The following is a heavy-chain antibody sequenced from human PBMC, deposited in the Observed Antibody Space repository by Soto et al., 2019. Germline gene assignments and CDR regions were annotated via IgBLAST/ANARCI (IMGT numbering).Heavy chain of an antibody. D-gene: IGHD1-26*01. V-gene: IGHV1-69*06. Sequence: QVQLVQSGAEVKKPGSSVKVSCKASGGTFSSYAISWVRQAPGQGLEWMGGIIPIFGTANYAQKFQGRVTITADKSTSTAYMEVSSLRSEDKAVYYWARAASGVNYAFDIWGQGTMVTVSS. J-gene: IGHJ3*02. CDR1: GGTFSSYA. CDR2: IIPIFGTA. CDR3: ARAASGVNYAFDI.